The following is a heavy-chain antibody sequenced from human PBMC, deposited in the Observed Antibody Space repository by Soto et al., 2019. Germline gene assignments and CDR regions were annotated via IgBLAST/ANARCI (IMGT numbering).Heavy chain of an antibody. D-gene: IGHD3-3*01. J-gene: IGHJ6*02. Sequence: KTSETLSLTCAVYGGSFSGYYWSWIRQPPGKGLEWIGEINHSGSTNYNPSLKSRVTISVDTSKNQFSLKLSSVTAADTAVYYCARAKGTYYDFWSGPGGRIVYYYGMDVWGQGTTVTVSS. V-gene: IGHV4-34*01. CDR3: ARAKGTYYDFWSGPGGRIVYYYGMDV. CDR2: INHSGST. CDR1: GGSFSGYY.